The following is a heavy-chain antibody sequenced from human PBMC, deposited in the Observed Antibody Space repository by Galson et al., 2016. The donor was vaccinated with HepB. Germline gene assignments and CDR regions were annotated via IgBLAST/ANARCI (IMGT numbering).Heavy chain of an antibody. D-gene: IGHD1-1*01. CDR3: AREPETTQDAFDT. V-gene: IGHV4-59*01. J-gene: IGHJ3*02. Sequence: SETLSLTCAVSGASIRSSYWSWIRQPPGGGLEWIGFISYSGVTNYNPSLKSRVSISEDTSKNEISLKLFSVTAEDTAMYYCAREPETTQDAFDTWGQGTMAIVSS. CDR2: ISYSGVT. CDR1: GASIRSSY.